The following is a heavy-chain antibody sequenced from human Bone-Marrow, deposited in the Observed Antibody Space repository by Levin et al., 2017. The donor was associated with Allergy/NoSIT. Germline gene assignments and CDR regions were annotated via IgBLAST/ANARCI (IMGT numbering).Heavy chain of an antibody. CDR3: AREDGSTFDS. Sequence: SETLSLTCTVSGASISGGGYHWSWIRQHAGKGLEWIGYIYYSGSTYYNPSLKSRVMISVDTSKNQFSLKVSSTTAADTSVYYCAREDGSTFDSWGLGTLVTVSS. V-gene: IGHV4-31*03. D-gene: IGHD2-2*03. J-gene: IGHJ4*02. CDR1: GASISGGGYH. CDR2: IYYSGST.